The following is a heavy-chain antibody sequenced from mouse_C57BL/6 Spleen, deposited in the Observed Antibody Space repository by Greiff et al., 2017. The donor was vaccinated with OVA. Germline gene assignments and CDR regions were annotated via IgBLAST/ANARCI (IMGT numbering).Heavy chain of an antibody. V-gene: IGHV14-4*01. CDR1: GFNIKDDY. CDR2: IDPENGDT. J-gene: IGHJ4*01. CDR3: TTRGLYCGSDYYAMDY. D-gene: IGHD1-1*01. Sequence: EVMLVESGAELVRPGASVKLSCTASGFNIKDDYMHWVKQRPEQGLEWIGWIDPENGDTDYASKFQGKATITADTSSNTAYLQLSSLTSEDTAVYYCTTRGLYCGSDYYAMDYWGQGTSVTVSS.